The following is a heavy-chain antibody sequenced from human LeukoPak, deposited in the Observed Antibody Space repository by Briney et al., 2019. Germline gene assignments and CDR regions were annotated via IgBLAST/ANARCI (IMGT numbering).Heavy chain of an antibody. V-gene: IGHV4-39*07. D-gene: IGHD6-6*01. Sequence: SETLSLTCTVSGGSISSSSYYWGWIRQPPGKGLEWIGSIYYSGSTYYNPSLKSRVTISVDTSKNQFSLKLSSVTAADTAVYYCARGEELNMQLVLGPAYYFDYWGQGTLVTVSS. CDR2: IYYSGST. J-gene: IGHJ4*02. CDR3: ARGEELNMQLVLGPAYYFDY. CDR1: GGSISSSSYY.